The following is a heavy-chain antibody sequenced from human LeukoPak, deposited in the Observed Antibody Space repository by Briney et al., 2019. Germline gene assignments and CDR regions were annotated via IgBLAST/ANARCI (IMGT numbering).Heavy chain of an antibody. V-gene: IGHV4-59*01. CDR3: ARVFHDSSGYPLDY. J-gene: IGHJ4*02. D-gene: IGHD3-22*01. Sequence: PSETLSLTCTVSGCSMSSYYWSWIRQPPGKGLEWIGYTYYSGNTNYNPSLKSRVTISVDTSKNQFSLKVSSVTAADTAVYYCARVFHDSSGYPLDYWGQGTLVTVSS. CDR2: TYYSGNT. CDR1: GCSMSSYY.